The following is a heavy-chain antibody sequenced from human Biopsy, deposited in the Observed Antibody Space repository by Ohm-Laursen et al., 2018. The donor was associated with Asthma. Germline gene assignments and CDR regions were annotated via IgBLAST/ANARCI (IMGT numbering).Heavy chain of an antibody. J-gene: IGHJ4*02. V-gene: IGHV1-69*13. CDR1: GGTFNTYV. CDR3: ARKAGSCISRTCYSLDF. CDR2: INSVFGTT. D-gene: IGHD2-2*01. Sequence: GASVKVSCKPLGGTFNTYVIGWVRQAPGQGLEWMGGINSVFGTTTYPHKFQDRVTITADDSTSTVYMELSSLRSEDTAVYYCARKAGSCISRTCYSLDFWGQGTLVTVSS.